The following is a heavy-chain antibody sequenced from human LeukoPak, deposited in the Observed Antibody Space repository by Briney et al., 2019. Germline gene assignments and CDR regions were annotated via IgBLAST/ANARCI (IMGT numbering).Heavy chain of an antibody. CDR1: GGSFSDYS. Sequence: SETLSLTCAVYGGSFSDYSWTWIRQSPGKGLEWIGEINHSGSTNYNPSLKSRVTMSVDTSRNQFSLKLSSVTAADTAVYYCARGPGEDFVVVLAATLDGWFDPWGQGTLVTVSS. CDR3: ARGPGEDFVVVLAATLDGWFDP. CDR2: INHSGST. V-gene: IGHV4-34*01. J-gene: IGHJ5*02. D-gene: IGHD2-15*01.